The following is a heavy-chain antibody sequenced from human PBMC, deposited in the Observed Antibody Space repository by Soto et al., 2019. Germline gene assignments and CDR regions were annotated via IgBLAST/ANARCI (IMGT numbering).Heavy chain of an antibody. J-gene: IGHJ5*02. CDR1: GGTFSSYA. CDR2: IIPIFGTA. Sequence: ALVKVSCKASGGTFSSYAISWVRQAPGQGLEWMGGIIPIFGTANYAQKFQGRVTITADESTSTAYMELSSLRSEDTAVYYCARDDYGGNSFLDPWGQGTLVTVSS. D-gene: IGHD4-17*01. CDR3: ARDDYGGNSFLDP. V-gene: IGHV1-69*13.